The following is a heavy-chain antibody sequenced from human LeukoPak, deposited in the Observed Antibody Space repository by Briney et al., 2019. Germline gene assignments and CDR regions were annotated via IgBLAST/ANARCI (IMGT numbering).Heavy chain of an antibody. CDR3: ARLLTDPHDAFDI. Sequence: SETLSLTCTVSGGSISSRSYYWGWIRQPPGKGLEWIGNIYYSGSTYYNASLKSRVTISVDTSKNQFSLKLSSVTAADTAVYYCARLLTDPHDAFDIWGQGTMVTVSS. D-gene: IGHD3-9*01. J-gene: IGHJ3*02. CDR1: GGSISSRSYY. V-gene: IGHV4-39*01. CDR2: IYYSGST.